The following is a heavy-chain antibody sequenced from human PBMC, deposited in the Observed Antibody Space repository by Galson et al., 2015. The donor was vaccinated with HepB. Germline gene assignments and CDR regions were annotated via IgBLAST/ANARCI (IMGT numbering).Heavy chain of an antibody. CDR2: ISFDGNNR. Sequence: SLRLSCAASGFSYSSFGMHWVRQAPGKGLEWVTVISFDGNNRFYADSVKGRFTVSRDNSRNTLYLQMNSLRAEDTAVYFCAKDRYYASASYGGMDVWGKGTTVTVSS. D-gene: IGHD3-10*01. CDR1: GFSYSSFG. CDR3: AKDRYYASASYGGMDV. J-gene: IGHJ6*03. V-gene: IGHV3-30*18.